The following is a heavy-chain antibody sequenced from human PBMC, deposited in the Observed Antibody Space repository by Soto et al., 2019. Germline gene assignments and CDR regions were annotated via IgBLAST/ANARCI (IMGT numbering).Heavy chain of an antibody. CDR1: GYTFTSYY. CDR2: INPSGGST. V-gene: IGHV1-46*01. CDR3: VSQRTTVPTQAYFDY. D-gene: IGHD4-17*01. J-gene: IGHJ4*02. Sequence: ASVKVSCKASGYTFTSYYMHWVRQAPGQGLEWMGIINPSGGSTSYAQKFQGRVTMTRDTSKNRFSLSLNSVTASDTAVYFCVSQRTTVPTQAYFDYWGPGALVTVSS.